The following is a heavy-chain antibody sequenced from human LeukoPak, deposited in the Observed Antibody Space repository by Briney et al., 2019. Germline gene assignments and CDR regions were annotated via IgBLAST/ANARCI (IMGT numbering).Heavy chain of an antibody. CDR2: IYPVDSDT. CDR3: ARLRGPTRQAFDI. D-gene: IGHD6-25*01. CDR1: GYDFTRYW. J-gene: IGHJ3*02. Sequence: GGSLEISWKGSGYDFTRYWIGGGRQVPGKGLEGMGIIYPVDSDTRYSPSFQGQVTISADKSISAAYLQWSSLKASDTAMYYCARLRGPTRQAFDIWGQGTMVTVSS. V-gene: IGHV5-51*01.